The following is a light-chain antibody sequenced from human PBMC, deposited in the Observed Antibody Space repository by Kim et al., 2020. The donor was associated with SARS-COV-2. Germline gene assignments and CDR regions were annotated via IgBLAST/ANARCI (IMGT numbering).Light chain of an antibody. Sequence: LSLFPGERATLSCRASQSVSSYLAWYQHKPGQAPRLLIYDASNRATGIPARFSGSGSGTDFTLTISSLEPEDFAVYYCQQRSTWYTFGQGTKLEI. CDR1: QSVSSY. V-gene: IGKV3-11*01. CDR3: QQRSTWYT. J-gene: IGKJ2*01. CDR2: DAS.